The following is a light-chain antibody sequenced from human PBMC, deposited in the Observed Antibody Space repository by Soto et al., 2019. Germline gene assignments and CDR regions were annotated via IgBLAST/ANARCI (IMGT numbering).Light chain of an antibody. J-gene: IGLJ1*01. V-gene: IGLV3-21*04. CDR3: QVWDSSSDHRV. CDR1: NIGSKS. CDR2: YDS. Sequence: SYELTQPPSVSVAPGKTARITCGGNNIGSKSVHWYQQKPGQAPVLVIYYDSDRPSGIPERFSGSNSGNTATLTISRVEAGDEADYHCQVWDSSSDHRVFGTGTKVTVL.